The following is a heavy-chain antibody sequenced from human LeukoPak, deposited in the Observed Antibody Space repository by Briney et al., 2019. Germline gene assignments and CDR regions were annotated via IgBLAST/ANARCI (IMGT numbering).Heavy chain of an antibody. J-gene: IGHJ6*03. Sequence: SQTLSLTCAISGDSVSSNSAAWNWIRQSPSRGLEWLGRTYYRSKWYNDYAVSVKSRITINPDTSKNQFSLQLNSVTPEDTAVYYCARGSAVAAAGMGYYYYYMDVWGKGTTVTISS. CDR2: TYYRSKWYN. V-gene: IGHV6-1*01. CDR1: GDSVSSNSAA. D-gene: IGHD6-13*01. CDR3: ARGSAVAAAGMGYYYYYMDV.